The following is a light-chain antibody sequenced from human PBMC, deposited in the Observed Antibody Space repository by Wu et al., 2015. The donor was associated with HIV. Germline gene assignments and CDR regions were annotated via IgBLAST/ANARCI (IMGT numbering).Light chain of an antibody. Sequence: DIQMTQSPSSLSAFVGDRVTITCRASQGFRNSVAWYQQKPGQAPKLLLFDASTLQSGVPSRFSGSGSGTDYTLTISSLQPEDFATYYCQQYYSVPVTFGQGTRL. CDR3: QQYYSVPVT. CDR2: DAS. J-gene: IGKJ5*01. CDR1: QGFRNS. V-gene: IGKV1-NL1*01.